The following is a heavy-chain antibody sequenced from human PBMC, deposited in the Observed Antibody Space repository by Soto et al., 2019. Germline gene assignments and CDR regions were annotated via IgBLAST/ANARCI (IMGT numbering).Heavy chain of an antibody. Sequence: GGSLRLSWAAAGCTFTNFVMSWVRQAPGKGLEWVLAISGSGGSTFYADPVKGRFTISRDNSKNSLFLQMNSLRAEDTAVYYCARHQDSSTWYIYPIDYWGQGTLVTVSS. CDR3: ARHQDSSTWYIYPIDY. CDR2: ISGSGGST. CDR1: GCTFTNFV. D-gene: IGHD6-13*01. V-gene: IGHV3-23*01. J-gene: IGHJ4*02.